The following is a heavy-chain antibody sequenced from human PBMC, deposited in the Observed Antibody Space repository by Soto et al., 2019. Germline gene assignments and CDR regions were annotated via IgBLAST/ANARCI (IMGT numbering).Heavy chain of an antibody. J-gene: IGHJ4*02. CDR1: SGSISSGGYS. CDR3: AGGPGVARNY. CDR2: IYHSGST. D-gene: IGHD5-12*01. V-gene: IGHV4-30-2*01. Sequence: QLQLQESGSGLVKPSQTLSLTCAVSSGSISSGGYSWRWIRQPPGKGLEWIGYIYHSGSTYYNPSLKSRVTISVDRSKNQFSLKLSSVTAADTAVYYCAGGPGVARNYWGQGTLVTVSS.